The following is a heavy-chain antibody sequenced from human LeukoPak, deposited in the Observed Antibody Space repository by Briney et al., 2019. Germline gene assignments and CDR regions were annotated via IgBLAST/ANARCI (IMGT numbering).Heavy chain of an antibody. V-gene: IGHV3-23*01. CDR1: GFTFSSYA. CDR2: ISGSGGST. J-gene: IGHJ4*02. Sequence: GGSLRLSCAASGFTFSSYAMSWVRQAPGKGLEWVSAISGSGGSTYYADSVKGRFTISRDNSKNTLYLQMNSLKTEDTAVYFCARVAAPRSNDYWGQGTLVTASS. CDR3: ARVAAPRSNDY. D-gene: IGHD6-13*01.